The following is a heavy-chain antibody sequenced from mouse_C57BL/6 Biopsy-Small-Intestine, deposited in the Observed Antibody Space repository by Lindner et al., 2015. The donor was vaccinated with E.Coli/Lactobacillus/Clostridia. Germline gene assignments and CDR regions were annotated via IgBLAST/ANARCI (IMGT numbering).Heavy chain of an antibody. D-gene: IGHD1-1*01. CDR3: ARGYGSPWYFDV. V-gene: IGHV1-42*01. J-gene: IGHJ1*03. CDR2: INPSTGGT. CDR1: GYSFTGYY. Sequence: VQLQESGPELVKPGASMRMSCKASGYSFTGYYINWVKQSPEKSPEWIGEINPSTGGTTYNQKFKAKATLTVDKSSSTAYMQLKSLTSEDSAVYYCARGYGSPWYFDVWGTGTTVTVSS.